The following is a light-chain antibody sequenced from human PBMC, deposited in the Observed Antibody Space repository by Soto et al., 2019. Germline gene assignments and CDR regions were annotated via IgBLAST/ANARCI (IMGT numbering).Light chain of an antibody. CDR2: AAS. Sequence: DIQMTQSPSSLSASVGDRVTITCRASQSIRSYLNWYQQKPGKAPKLLIYAASSLQSGVPSRFRGSGAGTDFTLTISSLQPEDFATYYCQQSYSTPLLTFGGGTKVDIK. J-gene: IGKJ4*01. CDR1: QSIRSY. CDR3: QQSYSTPLLT. V-gene: IGKV1-39*01.